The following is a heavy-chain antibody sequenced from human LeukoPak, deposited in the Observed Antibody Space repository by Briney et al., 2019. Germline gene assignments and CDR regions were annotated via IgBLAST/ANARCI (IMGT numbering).Heavy chain of an antibody. CDR1: GFTFDDYA. CDR3: AKDSPSDLYSSSFDY. CDR2: ISWNSGSI. J-gene: IGHJ4*02. Sequence: GGSLRLSCAASGFTFDDYAMHWVRQAPGKGLEWVSGISWNSGSIGYADSVKGRFTISRDNAKNSLYLQMNSLRAEDTALYYCAKDSPSDLYSSSFDYWGQGTLVTVSS. D-gene: IGHD6-13*01. V-gene: IGHV3-9*01.